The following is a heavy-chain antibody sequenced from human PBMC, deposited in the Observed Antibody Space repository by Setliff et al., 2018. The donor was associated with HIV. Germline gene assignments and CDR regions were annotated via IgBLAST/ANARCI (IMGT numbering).Heavy chain of an antibody. CDR1: GGSITNKY. CDR3: ARVVSRREDRGTWMKLWLAPYYMDV. D-gene: IGHD5-18*01. Sequence: SETLSLTCAVSGGSITNKYWSWIRQPPGKGLEWLGYVSSSGTTNHNPSLESRLTISVDTSKNQVSLRLSSVTAADTAVYFCARVVSRREDRGTWMKLWLAPYYMDVWGKGTTVTVSS. CDR2: VSSSGTT. V-gene: IGHV4-59*01. J-gene: IGHJ6*03.